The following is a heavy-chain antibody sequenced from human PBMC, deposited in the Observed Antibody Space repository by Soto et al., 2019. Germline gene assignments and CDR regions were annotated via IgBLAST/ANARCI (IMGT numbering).Heavy chain of an antibody. V-gene: IGHV3-23*01. Sequence: PGGSLRLSCAASGLTFSSHAMSWVRQAPGKGLEWVSAISDSGGSTYYADSVKGRFTISRDNSKNTLFLQMNSLRAEDTAVYFCAYGPTIFGVVISYSFYYGLDVWVQGTTVTVSS. CDR3: AYGPTIFGVVISYSFYYGLDV. CDR1: GLTFSSHA. D-gene: IGHD3-3*01. CDR2: ISDSGGST. J-gene: IGHJ6*02.